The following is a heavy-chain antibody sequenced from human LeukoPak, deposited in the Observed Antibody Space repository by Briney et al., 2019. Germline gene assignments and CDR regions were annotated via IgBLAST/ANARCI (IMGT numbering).Heavy chain of an antibody. J-gene: IGHJ4*02. CDR1: GFAFNVFG. CDR2: IKSDGVFT. Sequence: GGSLRLSCEGSGFAFNVFGMHWIRQAPGKGLEWVAFIKSDGVFTNYAEAVKGRFTISRDNSDNTVFLQMESVRPDDTAVYYCARKLMSSRRFEYWGQGTLVTVSS. CDR3: ARKLMSSRRFEY. V-gene: IGHV3-30*02. D-gene: IGHD2-8*01.